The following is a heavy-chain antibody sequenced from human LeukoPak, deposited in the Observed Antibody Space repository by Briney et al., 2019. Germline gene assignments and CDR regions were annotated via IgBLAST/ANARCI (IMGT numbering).Heavy chain of an antibody. CDR2: IRWNSESI. CDR3: ARGEYSGWLDWFDP. V-gene: IGHV3-9*02. Sequence: CLGLSCGFSGFTSDVYAMQWVRPARERGREWGSGIRWNSESIGYTDAVRGRFSLSRDNAKNSLYLQLESLRAGDRALYFCARGEYSGWLDWFDPWGQGTLVTVSS. CDR1: GFTSDVYA. D-gene: IGHD6-19*01. J-gene: IGHJ5*02.